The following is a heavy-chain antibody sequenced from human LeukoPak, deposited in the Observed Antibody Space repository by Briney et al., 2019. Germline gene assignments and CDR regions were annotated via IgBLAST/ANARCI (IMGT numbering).Heavy chain of an antibody. CDR3: ARAVTVAATYYFDY. J-gene: IGHJ4*02. CDR1: GGSISSYY. Sequence: SETLPLTCTVSGGSISSYYWSWIRQPPGKGLEWIGYIYYSGSTNYNPSLKSRVTISVDTSKNQFSLKLSSVTAADTAVYYCARAVTVAATYYFDYWGQGTLVTVSS. CDR2: IYYSGST. D-gene: IGHD2-15*01. V-gene: IGHV4-59*01.